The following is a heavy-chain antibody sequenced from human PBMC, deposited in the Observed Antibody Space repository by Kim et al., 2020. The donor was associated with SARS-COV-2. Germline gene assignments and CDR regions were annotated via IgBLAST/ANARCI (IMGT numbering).Heavy chain of an antibody. CDR3: ATEIAVAGNYYYYYGMDV. D-gene: IGHD6-19*01. V-gene: IGHV4-39*02. J-gene: IGHJ6*02. Sequence: SETLSLTCTVSGGSISSSSYYWGWTRQPPGKGLEWIGSIYYSGSTYYNPSLKSRVTISVDTSKNQFSLKLSSVTAADTAVYYCATEIAVAGNYYYYYGMDVWGQGTTVTVSS. CDR1: GGSISSSSYY. CDR2: IYYSGST.